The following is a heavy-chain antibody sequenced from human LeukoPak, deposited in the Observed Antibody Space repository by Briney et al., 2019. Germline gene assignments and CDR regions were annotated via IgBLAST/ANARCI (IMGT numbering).Heavy chain of an antibody. V-gene: IGHV3-23*01. J-gene: IGHJ6*03. CDR2: ISGSGGST. CDR3: AKGPYSSSWYGGYYYMDV. D-gene: IGHD6-13*01. Sequence: GGSLRLSCAASGFTFSSYGMSWVRQAPGKGLEWVSAISGSGGSTYYADSVKGRFTISRDNSKNSLYLQMNSLRAEDTALYYCAKGPYSSSWYGGYYYMDVWGKGTTVTVSS. CDR1: GFTFSSYG.